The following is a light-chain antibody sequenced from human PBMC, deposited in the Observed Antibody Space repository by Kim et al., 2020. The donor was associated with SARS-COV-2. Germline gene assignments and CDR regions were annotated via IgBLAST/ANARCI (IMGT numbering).Light chain of an antibody. CDR2: GAS. J-gene: IGKJ2*01. CDR1: QSVNSNY. V-gene: IGKV3-20*01. Sequence: LAPGERATLSCRASQSVNSNYLAWYQQKPGQAPRLLIYGASSRATGIPDRFSGSGSGTDFTLTISRLEPEDFAVYYCQIYANSVYTFGQGTKLEI. CDR3: QIYANSVYT.